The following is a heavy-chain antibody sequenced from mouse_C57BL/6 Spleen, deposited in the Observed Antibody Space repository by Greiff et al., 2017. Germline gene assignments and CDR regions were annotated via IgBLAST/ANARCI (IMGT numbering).Heavy chain of an antibody. CDR3: AREEYYGSSVAY. J-gene: IGHJ2*01. CDR1: GYTFTSYW. D-gene: IGHD1-1*01. CDR2: IHPNSGST. V-gene: IGHV1-64*01. Sequence: QVQLQQPGAELVKPGASVKLSCKASGYTFTSYWMHWVKQRPGQGLEWIGMIHPNSGSTNYNEKFKSKATLTVDKSSSTAYMQLSSLTSEDSAVYYCAREEYYGSSVAYWGQGTTLTVSS.